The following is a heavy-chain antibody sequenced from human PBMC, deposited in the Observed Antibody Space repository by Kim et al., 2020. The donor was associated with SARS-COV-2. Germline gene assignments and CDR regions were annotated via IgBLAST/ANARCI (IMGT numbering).Heavy chain of an antibody. D-gene: IGHD1-26*01. J-gene: IGHJ3*02. Sequence: TPHLKSRVTTSVDTSKNQFSRKLSSVTAADTAVYYCARAGGVGATIAFDIWGQGTMVTVSS. CDR3: ARAGGVGATIAFDI. V-gene: IGHV4-39*07.